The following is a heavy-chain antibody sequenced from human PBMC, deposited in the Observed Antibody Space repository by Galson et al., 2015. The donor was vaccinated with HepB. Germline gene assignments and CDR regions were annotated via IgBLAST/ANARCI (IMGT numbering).Heavy chain of an antibody. D-gene: IGHD1-1*01. CDR1: GYTLTELS. CDR2: FDPDDGET. J-gene: IGHJ3*02. V-gene: IGHV1-24*01. CDR3: ATRNWKDDAFDI. Sequence: SVKVSCKVSGYTLTELSMHWVRQAPGKGLEWMGGFDPDDGETIYAQKFQGRVTMTEDTYTDTAYMAMSSLRSEDTAVYYCATRNWKDDAFDIWGQGTMVTVSS.